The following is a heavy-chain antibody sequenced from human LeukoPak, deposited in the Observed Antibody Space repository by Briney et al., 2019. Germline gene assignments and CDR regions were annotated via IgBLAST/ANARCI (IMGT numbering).Heavy chain of an antibody. CDR2: IYYSGIT. J-gene: IGHJ4*02. Sequence: SETLSLTCTVSGGSISDYYWSWIRQPPGKGLAWTGYIYYSGITNYNPSLKTRVTILVDTSKNQFSLKLSSVTAADTAVYYCARWGSNMAREKGDHWGQGTLVTVSS. D-gene: IGHD3-10*01. CDR1: GGSISDYY. V-gene: IGHV4-59*08. CDR3: ARWGSNMAREKGDH.